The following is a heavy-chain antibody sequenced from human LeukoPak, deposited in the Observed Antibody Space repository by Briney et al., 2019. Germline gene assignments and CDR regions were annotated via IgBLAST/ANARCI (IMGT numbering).Heavy chain of an antibody. Sequence: ASVKVSCKASGYTFTGYYMHWVRQAPGQGLEWMGRINPNSGGTNYAQKFQGRVTITRDTSISTAYMELSRLRSDDTAVYYCAIIYDSSGYYYGFTEDYWGQGTLVTVSS. CDR3: AIIYDSSGYYYGFTEDY. CDR1: GYTFTGYY. J-gene: IGHJ4*02. CDR2: INPNSGGT. D-gene: IGHD3-22*01. V-gene: IGHV1-2*06.